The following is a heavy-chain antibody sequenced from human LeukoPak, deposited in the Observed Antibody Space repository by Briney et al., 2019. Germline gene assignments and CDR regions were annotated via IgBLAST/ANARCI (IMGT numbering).Heavy chain of an antibody. Sequence: GGSLRLSCAASGFTFSSYGMHWVRQAPGKGLEWVAFIRYDGSNKYYADSVKGRFTISRDNSKNTLYLQMNSLRAEDTAVYYCAKDRAITMIRGVIISRAVTPDGPDYWGQGTLVTVSS. CDR1: GFTFSSYG. J-gene: IGHJ4*02. D-gene: IGHD3-10*01. V-gene: IGHV3-30*02. CDR2: IRYDGSNK. CDR3: AKDRAITMIRGVIISRAVTPDGPDY.